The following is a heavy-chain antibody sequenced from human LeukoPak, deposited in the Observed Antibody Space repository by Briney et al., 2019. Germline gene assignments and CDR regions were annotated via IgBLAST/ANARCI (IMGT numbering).Heavy chain of an antibody. CDR3: ARGAIFRGTRYYDYVWGSYRLDY. V-gene: IGHV3-30*02. CDR1: GFTFTSHG. CDR2: TRNDGNNK. D-gene: IGHD3-16*02. J-gene: IGHJ4*02. Sequence: GGSLRLSCAASGFTFTSHGMHWVRQAPGKGLEWVAFTRNDGNNKYYADSVKGRFTISRDNSKNTLSLQMNSLRTEDTAVYYCARGAIFRGTRYYDYVWGSYRLDYWGQGTLVTVSS.